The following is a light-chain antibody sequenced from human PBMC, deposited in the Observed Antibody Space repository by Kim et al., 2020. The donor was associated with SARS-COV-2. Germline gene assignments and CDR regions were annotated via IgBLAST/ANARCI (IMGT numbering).Light chain of an antibody. CDR1: DIGSKS. V-gene: IGLV3-21*04. CDR2: LEN. J-gene: IGLJ2*01. Sequence: APGKTARITCGGDDIGSKSVHWYRQKPGQAPVLVIYLENDRPSGIPERFSGSASGNTATLTVSRVEAGDEADYFCQVWDSATDHVVFGGGTQLTVL. CDR3: QVWDSATDHVV.